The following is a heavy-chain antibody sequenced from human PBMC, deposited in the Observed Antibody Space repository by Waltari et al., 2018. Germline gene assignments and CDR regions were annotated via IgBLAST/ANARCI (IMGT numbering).Heavy chain of an antibody. D-gene: IGHD6-13*01. CDR3: ASEVVAAAGNKEEAFDI. CDR1: GSTFSDHY. V-gene: IGHV3-72*01. Sequence: EVQLVESGGGLVQPGGSLRLSCAASGSTFSDHYLDWVRQAPGKGLESVGRTRKKANSYTTEYAASVKGRFTISRDDSKNSLYLQMNSLKTEDTAVYYCASEVVAAAGNKEEAFDIWGQGTMVTVSS. CDR2: TRKKANSYTT. J-gene: IGHJ3*02.